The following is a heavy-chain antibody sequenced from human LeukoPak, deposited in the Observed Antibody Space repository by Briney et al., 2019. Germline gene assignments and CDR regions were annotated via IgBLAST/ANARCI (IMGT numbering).Heavy chain of an antibody. J-gene: IGHJ4*02. V-gene: IGHV3-9*01. CDR2: ISWNSGSI. CDR3: ARDSYYGDYFDY. D-gene: IGHD4-17*01. Sequence: PGGSLRLSCAASGFTFDDYAMHWVRQAPGKGLEWVSGISWNSGSIGYADSVKGRFTISRDNAKNSLYLQMNSLRAEDTAVYYCARDSYYGDYFDYWGQGTLVTVSS. CDR1: GFTFDDYA.